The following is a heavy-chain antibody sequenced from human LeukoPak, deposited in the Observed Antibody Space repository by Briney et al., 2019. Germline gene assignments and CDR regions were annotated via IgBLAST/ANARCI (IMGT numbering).Heavy chain of an antibody. J-gene: IGHJ5*02. CDR3: AKDPASHYDILTGYYPSPHNWFDP. CDR2: INGSGGGT. Sequence: GGSLRLSCAASGFTFSSYGMSWVRQAPGKGLEWVSAINGSGGGTYYADSVKGRFTISRDNSKNTLYLQMNSLRAEDTAVYYCAKDPASHYDILTGYYPSPHNWFDPWGQGTLVTVSS. V-gene: IGHV3-23*01. CDR1: GFTFSSYG. D-gene: IGHD3-9*01.